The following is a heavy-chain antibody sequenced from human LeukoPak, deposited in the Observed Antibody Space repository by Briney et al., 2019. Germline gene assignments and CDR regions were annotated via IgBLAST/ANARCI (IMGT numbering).Heavy chain of an antibody. CDR2: ISSSSSTI. Sequence: GGSLRLSCAASGFTFSSYSMNWVRQAPGKGLEWVSYISSSSSTIYYADSVKGRFTISRDNAKNSLYLQMNSLRSEDTAVYYCASVYKHGMDVWGQGTTVTVSS. CDR1: GFTFSSYS. V-gene: IGHV3-48*01. D-gene: IGHD5-24*01. CDR3: ASVYKHGMDV. J-gene: IGHJ6*02.